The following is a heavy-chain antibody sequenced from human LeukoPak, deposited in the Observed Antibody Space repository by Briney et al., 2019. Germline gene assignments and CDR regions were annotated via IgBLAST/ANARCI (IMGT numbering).Heavy chain of an antibody. CDR1: GFTFSTYS. V-gene: IGHV3-48*01. CDR2: ISSTSTTI. Sequence: GGSLRLSCAASGFTFSTYSMNWVRQAPGKGLDWISYISSTSTTIYYADSVKGRFTISRDNAKNSLYLQLNSLRAEDTAVYYCARVTMIVVVITYYFDYWGQGTLVTVSS. CDR3: ARVTMIVVVITYYFDY. J-gene: IGHJ4*02. D-gene: IGHD3-22*01.